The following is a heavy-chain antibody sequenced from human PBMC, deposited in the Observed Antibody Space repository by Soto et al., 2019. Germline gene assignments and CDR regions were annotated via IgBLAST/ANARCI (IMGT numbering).Heavy chain of an antibody. V-gene: IGHV3-30*03. J-gene: IGHJ6*02. Sequence: VQLVESGGGLVQTGGSLRLSCAVSGFRFRDYWMSWVRQAPGKGLEWVAVISYDDTKEYYADSVKGRFTISRDNSKTTLYLQMSSLRAEDTAVYYCARDQYDFWSSYGPYYYGMAVWGQGTTVTVSS. CDR1: GFRFRDYW. CDR3: ARDQYDFWSSYGPYYYGMAV. D-gene: IGHD3-3*01. CDR2: ISYDDTKE.